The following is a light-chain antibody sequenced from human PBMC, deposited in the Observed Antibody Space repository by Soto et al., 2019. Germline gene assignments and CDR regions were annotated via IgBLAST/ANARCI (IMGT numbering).Light chain of an antibody. Sequence: DIQMTQSPSTLSASVGDRVTITCRASQSIRSSLSWYQQKPGKAPKLLISGASTLEGGVPSRFTGSGSATEFTLTISSLHPDDFATYYCQQYHSYYTFGQGTKLEI. CDR1: QSIRSS. CDR3: QQYHSYYT. V-gene: IGKV1-5*01. CDR2: GAS. J-gene: IGKJ2*01.